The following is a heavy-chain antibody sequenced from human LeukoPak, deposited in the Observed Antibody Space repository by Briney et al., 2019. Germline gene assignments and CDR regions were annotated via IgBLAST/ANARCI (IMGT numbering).Heavy chain of an antibody. Sequence: PGGSLRLSCAASGFTFSSYLMNWVRQAPGKGLEWVANIKQDGSVKNYVDSVKGRFTISRDNAKNSLFLQMNSLRAEDTAVYYCARDPSGSPVFDPWGQGNLVTVSS. CDR2: IKQDGSVK. CDR3: ARDPSGSPVFDP. V-gene: IGHV3-7*01. D-gene: IGHD3-10*01. CDR1: GFTFSSYL. J-gene: IGHJ5*02.